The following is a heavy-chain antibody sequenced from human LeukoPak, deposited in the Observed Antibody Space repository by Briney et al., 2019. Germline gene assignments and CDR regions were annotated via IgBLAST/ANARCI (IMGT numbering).Heavy chain of an antibody. CDR3: ARAPYSGNSVGFDC. Sequence: SETLSLTCTVSGGSISSYYWSWIRQPPGKGLEWIGYIYSSGSTNYNPSLKSRVTISVDTSKNQFSLKLSSVTAADTAVYYCARAPYSGNSVGFDCWGQGTLVTVSS. V-gene: IGHV4-59*01. D-gene: IGHD4-23*01. CDR2: IYSSGST. CDR1: GGSISSYY. J-gene: IGHJ4*02.